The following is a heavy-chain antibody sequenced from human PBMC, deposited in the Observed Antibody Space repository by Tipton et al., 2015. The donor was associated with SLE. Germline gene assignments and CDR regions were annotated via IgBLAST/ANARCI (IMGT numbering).Heavy chain of an antibody. V-gene: IGHV1-8*02. CDR1: GYTFAAYY. J-gene: IGHJ6*02. Sequence: QSGAEVKKPGASVKVSCKGSGYTFAAYYIHWVRQAPGQGLEWMGRMNPNSGNRAYAQKFQGRVTMTRNTSISTAYMELSSLRSEDTAVYYCARSMVVAVVAAAYGMDVWGQGTTVTVSS. CDR2: MNPNSGNR. CDR3: ARSMVVAVVAAAYGMDV. D-gene: IGHD2-15*01.